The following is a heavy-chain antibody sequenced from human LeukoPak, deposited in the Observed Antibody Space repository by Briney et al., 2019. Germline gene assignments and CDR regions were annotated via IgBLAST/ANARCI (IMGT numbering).Heavy chain of an antibody. D-gene: IGHD4-23*01. CDR2: IFHSGSN. J-gene: IGHJ4*02. Sequence: SSETLSLTCAVSGYSISSDYYWGWIRQPPGKGLEWIGSIFHSGSNHYNPSLKSRVTISLDASKNQFSLKLSSVTAADTAVYYCARVAGGNSDYFDYCDQGTLVTVSS. V-gene: IGHV4-38-2*01. CDR3: ARVAGGNSDYFDY. CDR1: GYSISSDYY.